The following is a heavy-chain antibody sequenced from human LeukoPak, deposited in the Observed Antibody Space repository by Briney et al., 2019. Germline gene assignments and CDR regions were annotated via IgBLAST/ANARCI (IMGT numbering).Heavy chain of an antibody. D-gene: IGHD4-17*01. CDR1: GYTFTSYY. J-gene: IGHJ3*02. CDR3: ARDSNPSTGDAFDI. Sequence: GASVKVSCKASGYTFTSYYMHWVRQAPGQGLEWTGIINPSGGGTTYAQKFQGRVTMTRDMSTSTVYMELSSLRSEDTAVYYCARDSNPSTGDAFDIWGQGTMVTVSS. CDR2: INPSGGGT. V-gene: IGHV1-46*01.